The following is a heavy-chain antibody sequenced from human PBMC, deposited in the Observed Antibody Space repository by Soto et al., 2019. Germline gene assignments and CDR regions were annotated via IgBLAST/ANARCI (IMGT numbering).Heavy chain of an antibody. Sequence: ASLKVSCKASGYTFTSYGISWVRQAPGQGLEWMGWISAYNGNTNYAQKLQGRVTMTTDTSTSTAYMELRSLRSDDTAMYYVAREEFPPVTIWGRSTAYYGMDVWGQGTTVTVSS. CDR1: GYTFTSYG. D-gene: IGHD3-3*01. V-gene: IGHV1-18*04. J-gene: IGHJ6*02. CDR3: AREEFPPVTIWGRSTAYYGMDV. CDR2: ISAYNGNT.